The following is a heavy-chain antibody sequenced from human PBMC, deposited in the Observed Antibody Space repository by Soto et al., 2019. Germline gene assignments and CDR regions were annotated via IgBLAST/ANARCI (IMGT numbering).Heavy chain of an antibody. V-gene: IGHV3-48*03. J-gene: IGHJ6*02. Sequence: GGSLRLSCVASGYTFNSHEMNWVRQAPGKGLEWISSISGRGTTNYAESVKGRFTISGDNAKNSLYLQMNSRRAEDTAVYYCARDRYYYDSSGYDYYYGMDVWGQGTTVTVSS. CDR3: ARDRYYYDSSGYDYYYGMDV. CDR2: ISGRGTT. D-gene: IGHD3-22*01. CDR1: GYTFNSHE.